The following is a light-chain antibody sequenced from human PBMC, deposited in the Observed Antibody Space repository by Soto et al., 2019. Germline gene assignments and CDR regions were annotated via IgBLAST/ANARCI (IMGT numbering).Light chain of an antibody. CDR3: QQHNNWRWK. J-gene: IGKJ1*01. V-gene: IGKV3-15*01. Sequence: EIVMTQSPATLSVSPGERATLSCRASQSVSSNLAWYQQKPGQAPRLLIYGASTRATGIPARFSGSGSGTEFTIKISRMQSEDFEVYYCQQHNNWRWKLGQGPKVDIK. CDR1: QSVSSN. CDR2: GAS.